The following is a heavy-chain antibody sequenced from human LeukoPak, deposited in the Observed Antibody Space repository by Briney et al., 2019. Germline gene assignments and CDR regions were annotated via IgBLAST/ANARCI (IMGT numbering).Heavy chain of an antibody. CDR3: ASFEVGA. Sequence: ASVKVSCKASGYTFTRYYVNWVRQAPGQGLEWMGWINPNSGGTNYAQKFQGRVTMTRDTSITTVYMELSRLRSDETAVFYCASFEVGAWGQGTLVTVSS. CDR1: GYTFTRYY. V-gene: IGHV1-2*02. D-gene: IGHD3-10*01. CDR2: INPNSGGT. J-gene: IGHJ5*02.